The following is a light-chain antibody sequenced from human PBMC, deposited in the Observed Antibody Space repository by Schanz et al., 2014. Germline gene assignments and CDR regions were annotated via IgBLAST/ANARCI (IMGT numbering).Light chain of an antibody. J-gene: IGKJ2*01. CDR3: QQYYSTPYT. CDR2: WAS. Sequence: DFVMTQSPDSLGVSLGERATINCKSSQTVVYFSHNKNSLAWYQQKPGQPPKLLIYWASTRESGVPDRFSGSGSGADFTLTISSLQAEDVAVYYCQQYYSTPYTFGQGTKLEIK. CDR1: QTVVYFSHNKNS. V-gene: IGKV4-1*01.